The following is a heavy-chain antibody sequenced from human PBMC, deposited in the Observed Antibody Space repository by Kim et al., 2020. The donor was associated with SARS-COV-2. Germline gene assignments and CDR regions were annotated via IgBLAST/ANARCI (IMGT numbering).Heavy chain of an antibody. D-gene: IGHD2-2*01. V-gene: IGHV1-3*01. J-gene: IGHJ6*02. Sequence: ASVKVSCKASGYTFTDYAMHWVRQAPGQRLEWMGRINAGTGNTKYLQNFQDRVTITSDTSASTAYMELSSLESEDTAVYYCARGQEDSTWTYYFYAMDVWGHGTTVTVSS. CDR3: ARGQEDSTWTYYFYAMDV. CDR1: GYTFTDYA. CDR2: INAGTGNT.